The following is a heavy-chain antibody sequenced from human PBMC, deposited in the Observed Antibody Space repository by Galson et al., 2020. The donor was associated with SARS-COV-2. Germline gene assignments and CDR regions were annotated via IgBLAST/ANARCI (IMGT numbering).Heavy chain of an antibody. CDR3: TRFRYDNDAYHRDL. CDR1: EFTFGDYA. D-gene: IGHD3-16*01. J-gene: IGHJ5*02. V-gene: IGHV3-49*04. CDR2: IRTKAYGGTT. Sequence: GESLKISCTASEFTFGDYAITWVRQAPGKGLEWVGFIRTKAYGGTTEYAASVKGRFTISRDDSKSIAYLQMNSLKTEDTAVYYCTRFRYDNDAYHRDLWGQGTLVTVSS.